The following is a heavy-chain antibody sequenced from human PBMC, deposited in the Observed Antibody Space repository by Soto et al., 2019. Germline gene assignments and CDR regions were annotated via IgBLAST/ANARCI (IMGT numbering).Heavy chain of an antibody. CDR2: IYYSGST. J-gene: IGHJ4*02. V-gene: IGHV4-31*03. CDR3: ARDCSGGSCLDY. D-gene: IGHD2-15*01. CDR1: GGSISSGGYY. Sequence: QVQLQESGPGLVKPSQTLSLTCTVSGGSISSGGYYWSWIRQHPGKGLECIGYIYYSGSTSYNPSLKSRVIISVDTSKNQFSLKLSSVTAADTAVYYCARDCSGGSCLDYWGQGTMVTVSS.